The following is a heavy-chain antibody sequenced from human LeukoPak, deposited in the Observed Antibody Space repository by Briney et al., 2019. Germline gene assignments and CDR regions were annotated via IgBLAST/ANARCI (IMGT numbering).Heavy chain of an antibody. CDR2: ISSNGDYI. V-gene: IGHV3-21*01. Sequence: GGSLRLSCAASGFTFTTYSMIWVRQAPGKGLEWVSSISSNGDYIYYADSLKGRFTISRDNAKNSLYLQMNSLRAEDTAVYYCARDQYGDYANDYWGQGTLVTVSS. J-gene: IGHJ4*02. CDR3: ARDQYGDYANDY. CDR1: GFTFTTYS. D-gene: IGHD4-17*01.